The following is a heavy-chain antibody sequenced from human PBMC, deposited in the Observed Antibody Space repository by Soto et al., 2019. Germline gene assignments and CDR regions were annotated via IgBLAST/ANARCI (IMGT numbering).Heavy chain of an antibody. CDR3: ARCPFGYYDILTGLYAFDI. V-gene: IGHV4-34*01. CDR2: INHSGST. Sequence: SETLSLTCAVYGGSFSGYYWSWVRQPPGKXLEWIGEINHSGSTNYNPSLKSRVTISVDTSKNQFSLKLSSVTAADTAVYYCARCPFGYYDILTGLYAFDIWGQGAMVTVSS. J-gene: IGHJ3*02. D-gene: IGHD3-9*01. CDR1: GGSFSGYY.